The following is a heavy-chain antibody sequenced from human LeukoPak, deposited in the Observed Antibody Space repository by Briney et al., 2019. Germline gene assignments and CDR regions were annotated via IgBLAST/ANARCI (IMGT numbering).Heavy chain of an antibody. CDR1: GLTFSSNW. CDR3: ARRIAGTGTGGYFEP. D-gene: IGHD6-19*01. V-gene: IGHV3-7*01. CDR2: IKQDGGKK. Sequence: PGGSLRLSGVASGLTFSSNWMSWVRKAPGKGRGWVATIKQDGGKKYYVDPVRGRFTISRDNDKSSLYLQMNSLRADDTAVYYCARRIAGTGTGGYFEPWGRGTLVSVSS. J-gene: IGHJ2*01.